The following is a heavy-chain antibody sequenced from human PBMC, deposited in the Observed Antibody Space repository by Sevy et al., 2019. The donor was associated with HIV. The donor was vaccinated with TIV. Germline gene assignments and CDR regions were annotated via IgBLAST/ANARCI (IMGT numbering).Heavy chain of an antibody. V-gene: IGHV3-23*01. Sequence: GGSLRLSCAASGITFSGYAMKWVRQAPGKGLDWVSTIYGSAGVTYYADSVKGRFTISRDNSKNTLFLQMNNLRAEDTAVYYCAGGRFDSTDSFDAFDIWGRGTLLTVSS. D-gene: IGHD2-8*02. J-gene: IGHJ3*02. CDR2: IYGSAGVT. CDR3: AGGRFDSTDSFDAFDI. CDR1: GITFSGYA.